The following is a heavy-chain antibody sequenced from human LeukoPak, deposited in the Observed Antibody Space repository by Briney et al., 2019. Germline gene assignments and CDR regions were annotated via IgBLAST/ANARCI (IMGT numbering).Heavy chain of an antibody. V-gene: IGHV4-39*01. J-gene: IGHJ4*02. CDR1: GGSISSSSYY. CDR2: IYYSGRT. D-gene: IGHD2-2*01. Sequence: PSETLSLTCTVSGGSISSSSYYWGWIRQPPGKGLEWIGSIYYSGRTYYNPSLKSRVTISVDTSKNQVSLKLSSVTAADTAVYYCAGHRVAYCSSSSCYFDYWGQGTLVTVSS. CDR3: AGHRVAYCSSSSCYFDY.